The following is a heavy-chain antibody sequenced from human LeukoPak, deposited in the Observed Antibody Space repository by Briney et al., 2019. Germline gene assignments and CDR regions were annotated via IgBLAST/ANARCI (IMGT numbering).Heavy chain of an antibody. CDR2: IYYSGST. V-gene: IGHV4-59*01. CDR1: GGSISSYY. J-gene: IGHJ4*02. CDR3: AIYVWGSPASSYFDY. D-gene: IGHD3-16*01. Sequence: SETLSLTCTVSGGSISSYYWSWIRQPPGKGLEWIGYIYYSGSTNYNPSLKSRVTISVDTSKNQFSLKLSSVTAADTAVYYCAIYVWGSPASSYFDYWGQGTLVTVSS.